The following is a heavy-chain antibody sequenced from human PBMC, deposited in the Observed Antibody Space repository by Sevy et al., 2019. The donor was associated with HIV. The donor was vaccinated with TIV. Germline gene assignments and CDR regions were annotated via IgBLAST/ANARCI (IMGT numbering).Heavy chain of an antibody. J-gene: IGHJ4*02. V-gene: IGHV3-23*01. Sequence: GGSLRLSCAASGFTFSTYAMNWVRQAPGKGLEWVSSISNSGDNTYYADSVKGRFTIARDNSKNTLSLQMNTLRAEDTAIYYCAKGIAAAGYNYWGQGTLVTVSS. CDR3: AKGIAAAGYNY. D-gene: IGHD6-13*01. CDR1: GFTFSTYA. CDR2: ISNSGDNT.